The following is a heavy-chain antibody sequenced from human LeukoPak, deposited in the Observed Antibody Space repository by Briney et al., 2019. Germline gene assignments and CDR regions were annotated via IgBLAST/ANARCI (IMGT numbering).Heavy chain of an antibody. D-gene: IGHD2-2*01. V-gene: IGHV1-69*04. CDR3: ARDRLGYCSSTSCQEAYNWFDP. CDR1: VGTFSSYA. J-gene: IGHJ5*02. CDR2: IIPILGIA. Sequence: GSSVKVSCKASVGTFSSYAISWVRQAPGQGLEWMGRIIPILGIANYAQKFQGRVTITADKSTSTAYMELSSLTSEGTAVYYCARDRLGYCSSTSCQEAYNWFDPWGQGTLVTVSS.